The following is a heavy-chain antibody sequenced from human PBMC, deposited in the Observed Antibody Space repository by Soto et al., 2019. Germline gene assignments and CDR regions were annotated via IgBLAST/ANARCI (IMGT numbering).Heavy chain of an antibody. CDR1: GGSISSYY. J-gene: IGHJ5*02. Sequence: SETLSLTCTVSGGSISSYYWSWIRQPPGKGLEWIGYIYYSGSTNYNPSLKSRVTISVDTSKNQFSLKLSSVTAADTAVYYCTRDRWFDPWGQGTLVTVSS. V-gene: IGHV4-59*01. CDR3: TRDRWFDP. CDR2: IYYSGST.